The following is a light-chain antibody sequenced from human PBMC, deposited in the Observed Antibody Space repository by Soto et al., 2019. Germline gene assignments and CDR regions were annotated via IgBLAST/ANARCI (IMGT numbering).Light chain of an antibody. Sequence: EIVLTQSPGTLSLSPGERATLSFRASQSISSSYLAWYQQKPGQAPRLLIYAASSRATGIPDRFSGSGSGRDFTLTISRLEPEDFAVYYCQQSGSSSYTFGQGTQLEIK. V-gene: IGKV3-20*01. CDR2: AAS. CDR1: QSISSSY. CDR3: QQSGSSSYT. J-gene: IGKJ2*01.